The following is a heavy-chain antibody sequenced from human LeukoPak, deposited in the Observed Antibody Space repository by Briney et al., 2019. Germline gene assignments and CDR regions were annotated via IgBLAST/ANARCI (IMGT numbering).Heavy chain of an antibody. V-gene: IGHV4-39*07. CDR3: AREDAGIAAAGLVY. J-gene: IGHJ4*02. Sequence: SETLSLTCTVSGGSISSSSYYWGWIRQPPGKGLEWIGHIYTSGNTDYNPSLKSRVTISVDTSKNQFSLKLSSVTAADTAVYYCAREDAGIAAAGLVYWGQGTLVTVSS. D-gene: IGHD6-13*01. CDR1: GGSISSSSYY. CDR2: IYTSGNT.